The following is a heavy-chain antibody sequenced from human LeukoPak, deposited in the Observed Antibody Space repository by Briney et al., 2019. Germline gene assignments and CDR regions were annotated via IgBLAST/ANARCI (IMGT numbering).Heavy chain of an antibody. D-gene: IGHD3/OR15-3a*01. CDR3: ARGPRTGYYILYFDY. J-gene: IGHJ4*02. Sequence: ASVKVSCKVSGYTLTELSMHWVRQAPGKGLEWMGGFDPEDGETIYAQKFQGRVTMTEDTSTDTAYMELSSLRSEDTAVYYCARGPRTGYYILYFDYWGQGTLVTVSS. CDR1: GYTLTELS. CDR2: FDPEDGET. V-gene: IGHV1-24*01.